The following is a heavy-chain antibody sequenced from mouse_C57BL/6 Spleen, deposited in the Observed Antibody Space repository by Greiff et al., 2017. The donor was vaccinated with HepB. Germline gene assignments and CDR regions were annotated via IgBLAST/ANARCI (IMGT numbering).Heavy chain of an antibody. CDR1: GYTFTDYY. Sequence: EVQLVESGPVLVKPGASVKMSCKASGYTFTDYYMNWVKQSHGKSLEWIGVINPYNGGTSYNQKFKGKATLTVDKSSSTAYMELNSLTSEDSAVYYCARGGDYDEGTWFAYWGQGTLVTVSA. V-gene: IGHV1-19*01. CDR2: INPYNGGT. J-gene: IGHJ3*01. D-gene: IGHD2-4*01. CDR3: ARGGDYDEGTWFAY.